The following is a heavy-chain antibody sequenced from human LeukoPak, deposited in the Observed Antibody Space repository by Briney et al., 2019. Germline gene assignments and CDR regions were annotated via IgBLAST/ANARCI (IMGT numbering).Heavy chain of an antibody. CDR3: ARAMSIAARLQTIFDY. V-gene: IGHV4-59*08. CDR1: GGSISSYY. J-gene: IGHJ4*02. D-gene: IGHD6-6*01. CDR2: IYYSGST. Sequence: SETLSLTCTVSGGSISSYYWSWIRQPPGKGLEWIGYIYYSGSTNYNPSLKSRVTISADTSKKQFSLKLRSVTAADTAVYYCARAMSIAARLQTIFDYWGQGTLVTVSS.